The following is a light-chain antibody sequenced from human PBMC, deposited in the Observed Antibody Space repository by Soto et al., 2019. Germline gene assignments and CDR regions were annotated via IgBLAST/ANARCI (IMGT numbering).Light chain of an antibody. J-gene: IGKJ5*01. CDR3: QHCGRSLSIT. V-gene: IGKV3-20*01. CDR2: GAS. CDR1: QSVSNNY. Sequence: ESVLTQSPRTLSLSPGERATLSCRASQSVSNNYLAWYQQKPGQAPRLLIYGASSRATGIPDRFSGSGSGTDFTLTISRLEPEDFAVYYCQHCGRSLSITFGQGTRLEIK.